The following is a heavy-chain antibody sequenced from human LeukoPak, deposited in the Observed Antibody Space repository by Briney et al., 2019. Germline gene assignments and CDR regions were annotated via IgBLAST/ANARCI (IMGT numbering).Heavy chain of an antibody. V-gene: IGHV3-23*01. CDR3: ASPLKYSSSWFRSY. CDR1: GFAFDDYA. J-gene: IGHJ4*02. CDR2: ISGSGGST. D-gene: IGHD6-13*01. Sequence: GGSLRLSCAASGFAFDDYAMHWVRQAPGKGLEWVSAISGSGGSTYYADSVKGRFTISRDNSKNTLYLQMNSLRAEDTAVYYCASPLKYSSSWFRSYWGQGTLVTVSS.